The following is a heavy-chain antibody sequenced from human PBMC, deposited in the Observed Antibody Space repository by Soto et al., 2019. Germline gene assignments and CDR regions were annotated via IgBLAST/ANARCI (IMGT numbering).Heavy chain of an antibody. V-gene: IGHV1-18*01. CDR2: ISAYNGNT. J-gene: IGHJ6*03. CDR3: ARDRSNYYYYYMDV. CDR1: GYTFTSYG. Sequence: ASVKVSCKASGYTFTSYGISWVRQAPGQGLEWMGWISAYNGNTNYAQKLQGRVTMTTDTSTSTAYMELRSLRSDDTAVYYCARDRSNYYYYYMDVWGKGTTVTVSS.